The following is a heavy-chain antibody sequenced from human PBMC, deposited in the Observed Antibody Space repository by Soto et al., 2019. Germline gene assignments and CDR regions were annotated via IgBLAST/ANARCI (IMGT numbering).Heavy chain of an antibody. CDR2: IIPIFGTA. CDR3: ERGLPTSVVPAAIDPYDMDD. Sequence: QVQLVQSGAEVKKPGSSVKVSCKASGGTFSSYAISWVRQAPGQGLEWMGGIIPIFGTANYAQKFQGRVTITADESKSTDYMELSSLRSEATAGYYCERGLPTSVVPAAIDPYDMDDWGQGTTVTVS. D-gene: IGHD2-2*01. CDR1: GGTFSSYA. J-gene: IGHJ6*02. V-gene: IGHV1-69*01.